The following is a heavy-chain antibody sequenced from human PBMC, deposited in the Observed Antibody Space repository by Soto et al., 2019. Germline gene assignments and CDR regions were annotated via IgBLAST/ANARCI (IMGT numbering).Heavy chain of an antibody. J-gene: IGHJ4*02. CDR1: GFTFSNYA. CDR2: VSGSGGNT. D-gene: IGHD6-13*01. CDR3: AKLNLFVSAAAGRGPFDY. V-gene: IGHV3-23*01. Sequence: VQLLESGGGLVQPGGSLRLSCAASGFTFSNYAMSWVRQAPGKGLEWVSAVSGSGGNTYYADSVQGRFTMSRDNSKNMLNLQMNSLRAEDTAVYYCAKLNLFVSAAAGRGPFDYWGQGTLVTVSS.